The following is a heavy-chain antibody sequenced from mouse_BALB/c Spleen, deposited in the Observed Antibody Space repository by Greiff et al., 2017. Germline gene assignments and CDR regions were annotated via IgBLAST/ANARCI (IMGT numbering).Heavy chain of an antibody. J-gene: IGHJ3*01. CDR2: ISDGGSYT. CDR1: GFTFSDYY. Sequence: EVHLVESGGGLVKPGGSLKLSCAASGFTFSDYYMYWVRQTPEKRLEWVATISDGGSYTYYPDSVKGRFTISRDNAKNNLYLQMSSLKSEDTAMYYCARDGNDGYFAWFAYWGQGTLVTVSA. CDR3: ARDGNDGYFAWFAY. D-gene: IGHD2-3*01. V-gene: IGHV5-4*02.